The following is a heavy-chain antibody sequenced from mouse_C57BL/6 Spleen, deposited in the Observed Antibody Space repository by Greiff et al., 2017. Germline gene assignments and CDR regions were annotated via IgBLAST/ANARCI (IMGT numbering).Heavy chain of an antibody. Sequence: VQLQQSGAELVKPGASVKISCKASGYAFSSYWMNWVKQRPGKGLEWIGQIYPGDGDTNYNGKFKGKATLTADKSSSTAYMQLSSLTSEDSAVYFCARTRFGYYFDYWGQGTTLTVSS. CDR1: GYAFSSYW. J-gene: IGHJ2*01. CDR2: IYPGDGDT. V-gene: IGHV1-80*01. CDR3: ARTRFGYYFDY.